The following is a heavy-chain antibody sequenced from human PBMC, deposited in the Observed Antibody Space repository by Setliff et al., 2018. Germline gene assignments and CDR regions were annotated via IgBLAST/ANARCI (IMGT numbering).Heavy chain of an antibody. CDR3: ARKYNFWSGELDY. CDR1: GGSFSGYY. D-gene: IGHD3-3*01. Sequence: SETLSLTCTVYGGSFSGYYWSWIRQPPGKGLEWIGKINHSGSTNYNPSLKSRVTISVDTSKNQFSLKLSSVTAADTAVYYCARKYNFWSGELDYWGQGTLVTVSS. V-gene: IGHV4-34*01. CDR2: INHSGST. J-gene: IGHJ4*02.